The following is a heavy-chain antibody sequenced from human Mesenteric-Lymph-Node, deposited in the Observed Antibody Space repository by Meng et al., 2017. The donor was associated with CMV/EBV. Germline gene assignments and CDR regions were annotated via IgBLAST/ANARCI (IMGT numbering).Heavy chain of an antibody. CDR2: IYSGGST. V-gene: IGHV3-53*01. Sequence: GVLKISCAASGFTVSSNYMSWVRQAPGKGLEWVSVIYSGGSTYYADSVKGRFTISRDNSKNTLYLQMNSLRAEDTAVYYCARDYRVGARGGMDVWGQGTTVTVSS. CDR3: ARDYRVGARGGMDV. J-gene: IGHJ6*02. D-gene: IGHD1-26*01. CDR1: GFTVSSNY.